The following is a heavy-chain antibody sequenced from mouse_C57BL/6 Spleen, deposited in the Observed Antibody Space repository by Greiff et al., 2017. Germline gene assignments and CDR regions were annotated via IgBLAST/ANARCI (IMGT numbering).Heavy chain of an antibody. V-gene: IGHV1-61*01. CDR2: IYPSDSET. D-gene: IGHD2-9*01. Sequence: VQLQQSGAELVRPGSSVKLSCKASGYTFTSYWMDWVKQRPGQGLEWIGNIYPSDSETHYNQKFKDKATLTVDKSSSTAYMQLSSLTSEDSAVYDCARGAYYGYEAWFAYWGQGTLVTVSA. CDR3: ARGAYYGYEAWFAY. J-gene: IGHJ3*01. CDR1: GYTFTSYW.